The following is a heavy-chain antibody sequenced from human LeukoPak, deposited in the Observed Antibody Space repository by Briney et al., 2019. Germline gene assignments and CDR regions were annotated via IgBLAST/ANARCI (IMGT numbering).Heavy chain of an antibody. J-gene: IGHJ6*03. Sequence: SETLSLTCAVYGGSFSGYYWSWIRQPPGKGREWIGEINHSGSTNYNPSLKSRVTISVDTSKNQFSLKLSSVTAADTAVYYCARPARRRIVVVKDYYYMDVWGKGTTVTVSS. D-gene: IGHD3-22*01. CDR3: ARPARRRIVVVKDYYYMDV. V-gene: IGHV4-34*01. CDR1: GGSFSGYY. CDR2: INHSGST.